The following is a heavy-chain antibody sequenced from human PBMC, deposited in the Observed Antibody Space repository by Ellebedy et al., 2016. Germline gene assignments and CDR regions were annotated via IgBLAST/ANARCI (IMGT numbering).Heavy chain of an antibody. V-gene: IGHV3-23*01. CDR1: GFTFSSYA. Sequence: GESLKISCAASGFTFSSYAMSWVRQAPGKGLEWVSAISGSGGSTYYADSVKGRFTISRDNSKNTLYLQMNSLRAEDTAVYYCAKGDDYSNYGSEFDYWGQGTLVTVSS. CDR3: AKGDDYSNYGSEFDY. D-gene: IGHD4-11*01. J-gene: IGHJ4*02. CDR2: ISGSGGST.